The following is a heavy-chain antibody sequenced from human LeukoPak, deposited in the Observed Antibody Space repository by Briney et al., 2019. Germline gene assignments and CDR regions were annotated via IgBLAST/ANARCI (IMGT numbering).Heavy chain of an antibody. Sequence: RGSLRLSCAASGFTFSSYSMNWVRQAPGKGLEWVSSISSSSSYIYYADSVKGRFTISRDNAKNSLYLQMNSLRAEDTAVYYCAREAYSSSPQSVYYYYMDVWGEGTTVTVSS. D-gene: IGHD6-6*01. CDR3: AREAYSSSPQSVYYYYMDV. CDR2: ISSSSSYI. J-gene: IGHJ6*03. CDR1: GFTFSSYS. V-gene: IGHV3-21*01.